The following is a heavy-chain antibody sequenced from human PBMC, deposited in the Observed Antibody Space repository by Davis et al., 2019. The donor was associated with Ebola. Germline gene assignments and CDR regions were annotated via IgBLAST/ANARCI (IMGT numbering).Heavy chain of an antibody. CDR2: ISWNSGSI. CDR1: GFTFDDYA. J-gene: IGHJ4*02. V-gene: IGHV3-9*01. D-gene: IGHD4-17*01. CDR3: AIPHMTTVQ. Sequence: SLKISCAASGFTFDDYAMHWVRQAPGKGPEWVSGISWNSGSIGYADSVKGRFTISRDNAKNSLYLQMNSLRAEDTALYYCAIPHMTTVQWGQGTLVTVSS.